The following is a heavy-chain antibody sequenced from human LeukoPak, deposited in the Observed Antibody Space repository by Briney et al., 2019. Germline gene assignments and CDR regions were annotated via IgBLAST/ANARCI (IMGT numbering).Heavy chain of an antibody. D-gene: IGHD6-19*01. J-gene: IGHJ4*02. CDR2: INHSGNT. V-gene: IGHV4-34*01. CDR3: AVVVPTPRKYNTGWSIDF. CDR1: GESFSGYF. Sequence: KPSETLSLTCAVNGESFSGYFWSWIRLPPANRTQWIGEINHSGNTNYNPSLKSRVTISIDTSQNHFPLKLSSVTAADTAVYYCAVVVPTPRKYNTGWSIDFWGQGTLVTVSS.